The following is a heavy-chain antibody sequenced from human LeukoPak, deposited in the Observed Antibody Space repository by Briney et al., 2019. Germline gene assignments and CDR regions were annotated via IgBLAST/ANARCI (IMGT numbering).Heavy chain of an antibody. CDR1: GFTFSSYA. D-gene: IGHD3-10*02. CDR3: AELGITMIGGV. Sequence: PGGSLRLSCAASGFTFSSYAMSWVRQAPGKGLEWVSYISSSGSTIYYADSVKGRFAISRDNAKNSLYLQMNSLRAEDTAVYYCAELGITMIGGVWGKGTTVTISS. CDR2: ISSSGSTI. V-gene: IGHV3-48*03. J-gene: IGHJ6*04.